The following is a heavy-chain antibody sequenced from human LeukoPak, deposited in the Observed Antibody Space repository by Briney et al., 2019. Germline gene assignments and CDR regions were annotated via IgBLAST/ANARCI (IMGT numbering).Heavy chain of an antibody. J-gene: IGHJ6*03. CDR3: AREASRCSSTSCYSHYYYYYMDV. CDR2: IYSGGST. V-gene: IGHV3-66*02. CDR1: GFTVSSNY. Sequence: GGSLRLSCAASGFTVSSNYMSWVRQAPGKGLEWVSVIYSGGSTYYADSVKGRFTISRDNSKNTLYLQMNSLRAEDTAVYYCAREASRCSSTSCYSHYYYYYMDVWGKGTTATVSS. D-gene: IGHD2-2*01.